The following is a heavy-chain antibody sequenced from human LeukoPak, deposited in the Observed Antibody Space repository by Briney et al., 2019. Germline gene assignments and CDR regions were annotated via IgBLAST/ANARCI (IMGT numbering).Heavy chain of an antibody. Sequence: GGSLRLSCAASGFSLSSYAMSWVRQAPGKGLEWVSAISSSDDGTYHAGSVRGRFTISRDSSKNSLYLQMNSLRVEDTAVYYCAKVAKYYYGSETYYFFEHWGQGTPVTASS. V-gene: IGHV3-23*01. CDR1: GFSLSSYA. J-gene: IGHJ4*02. D-gene: IGHD3-10*01. CDR3: AKVAKYYYGSETYYFFEH. CDR2: ISSSDDGT.